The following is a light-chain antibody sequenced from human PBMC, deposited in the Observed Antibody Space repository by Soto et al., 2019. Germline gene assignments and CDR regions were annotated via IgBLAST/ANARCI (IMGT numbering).Light chain of an antibody. CDR2: NDH. CDR3: AVWDDSLNGDV. Sequence: QSVLTQPPSASGTPGQRVTISCSGSNSNIGSNAETWYQQLPGTTPSILIHNDHQRPSGVPDRFSGSKSATSASLAISGLQYEDEATYHCAVWDDSLNGDVFGTGTKLPVL. J-gene: IGLJ1*01. CDR1: NSNIGSNA. V-gene: IGLV1-44*01.